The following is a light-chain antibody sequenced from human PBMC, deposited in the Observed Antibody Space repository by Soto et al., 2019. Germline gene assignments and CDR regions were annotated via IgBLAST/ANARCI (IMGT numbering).Light chain of an antibody. CDR1: ISDVGGYTY. CDR2: EVS. J-gene: IGLJ1*01. V-gene: IGLV2-14*01. CDR3: CAYTSSSTYV. Sequence: QSVLTQPASVCGYPGQPITISCTGTISDVGGYTYVSWYQQHPGKAPKLMIYEVSDRPSGVSNRFSGSKSGNTASLTISGLRAEDEADYYCCAYTSSSTYVFGTGTKVTVL.